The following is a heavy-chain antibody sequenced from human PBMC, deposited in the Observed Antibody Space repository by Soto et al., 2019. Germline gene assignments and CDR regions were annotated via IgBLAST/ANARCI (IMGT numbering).Heavy chain of an antibody. V-gene: IGHV3-30*03. Sequence: QVQLVESGGGVVQPGRSLRLSCAASGFTFSSYGMYWVRQAPGKGLEWVAVISYDGSDKYYVDYVKGRFTISRDNSKNTLYLQMNSLRAEDTAMYYCARDYYDSTDYGGDYWGQGTLVTVSS. CDR3: ARDYYDSTDYGGDY. D-gene: IGHD3-22*01. CDR1: GFTFSSYG. CDR2: ISYDGSDK. J-gene: IGHJ4*02.